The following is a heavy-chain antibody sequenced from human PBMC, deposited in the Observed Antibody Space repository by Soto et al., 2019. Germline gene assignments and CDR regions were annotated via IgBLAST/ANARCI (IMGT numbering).Heavy chain of an antibody. D-gene: IGHD3-10*01. CDR3: GKIPYGSGGAWPDSV. J-gene: IGHJ4*02. V-gene: IGHV4-39*01. CDR1: GGSISSSSYY. CDR2: LYYRGNT. Sequence: SDTLSLICTGSGGSISSSSYYWVWIPKPPAKGLEWIRRLYYRGNTYYNTALKRRVTISVDTSKHQISLNLRSVTAAVTDVYYCGKIPYGSGGAWPDSVWGQGTLVTVS.